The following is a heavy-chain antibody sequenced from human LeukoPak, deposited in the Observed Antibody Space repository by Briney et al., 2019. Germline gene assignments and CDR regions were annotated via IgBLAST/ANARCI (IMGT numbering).Heavy chain of an antibody. Sequence: SETLSLTCAVYGGSFSGYYWSWIRQPPGKGLEWIGEINHSGSTNYNPSLKSRVTISVDTSKNQFSLKLSSVTAADTAVYYCARWLYGSVYGMDVWGQGTTVTVSS. D-gene: IGHD3-10*01. CDR3: ARWLYGSVYGMDV. J-gene: IGHJ6*02. CDR1: GGSFSGYY. V-gene: IGHV4-34*01. CDR2: INHSGST.